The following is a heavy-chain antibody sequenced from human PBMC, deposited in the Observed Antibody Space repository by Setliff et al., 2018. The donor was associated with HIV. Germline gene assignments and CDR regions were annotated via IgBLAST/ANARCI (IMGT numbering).Heavy chain of an antibody. J-gene: IGHJ6*03. D-gene: IGHD4-17*01. CDR2: IYYSGST. Sequence: SETLSLTCTVSGGSVSSYYWSWIRQPPGKGLEWIGYIYYSGSTNCNPSLKSRVTISVDTSKNQFSLKLSSVTAADTAVYYCARDMTTVTYYYYYYYMDVWGKGTTVTVSS. V-gene: IGHV4-59*02. CDR1: GGSVSSYY. CDR3: ARDMTTVTYYYYYYYMDV.